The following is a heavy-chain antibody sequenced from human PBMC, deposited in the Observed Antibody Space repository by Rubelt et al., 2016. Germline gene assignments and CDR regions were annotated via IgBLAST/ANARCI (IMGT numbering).Heavy chain of an antibody. D-gene: IGHD6-6*01. CDR2: VFYTGSA. V-gene: IGHV4-59*08. Sequence: QVQLQESGPGLVKPSETLSLTCTVSGGSISSYYWSWIRQPPGKGQEWIGYVFYTGSANYNPSLKSRVTISVDTSRNQFSLMLRSVTAADTAVYYCASNTKYSNWHGMNAWGQGTTVIVSS. CDR1: GGSISSYY. CDR3: ASNTKYSNWHGMNA. J-gene: IGHJ6*02.